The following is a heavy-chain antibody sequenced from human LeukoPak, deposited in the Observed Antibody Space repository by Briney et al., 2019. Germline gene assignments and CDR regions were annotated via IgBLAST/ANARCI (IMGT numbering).Heavy chain of an antibody. V-gene: IGHV4-34*01. CDR1: GGSFSSYY. CDR2: INDSGGT. D-gene: IGHD6-19*01. CDR3: ARGPRGAKSSGLYLLGFDY. Sequence: NPSETLSLTCSVYGGSFSSYYWSWIRQPPGKGLEWIGEINDSGGTNYNPSLKSRFTVSVDTPKNQFSLKLSSVTAADTAIYYCARGPRGAKSSGLYLLGFDYWGQGTLVTVSS. J-gene: IGHJ4*02.